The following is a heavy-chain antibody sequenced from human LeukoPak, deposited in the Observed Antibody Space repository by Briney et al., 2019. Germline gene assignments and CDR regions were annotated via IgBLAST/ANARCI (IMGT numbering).Heavy chain of an antibody. J-gene: IGHJ4*02. CDR2: INPNSGGT. CDR1: GYTFTGCY. CDR3: ARDGYDFWSGYYTGDPQFDY. V-gene: IGHV1-2*02. Sequence: ASVKVSCKASGYTFTGCYMHWVRQAPGQGLEWMGWINPNSGGTNYAQKFQGRVTMTRDTSISTAYMELSRLRSDDTAVYYCARDGYDFWSGYYTGDPQFDYWGQGTLVTVSS. D-gene: IGHD3-3*01.